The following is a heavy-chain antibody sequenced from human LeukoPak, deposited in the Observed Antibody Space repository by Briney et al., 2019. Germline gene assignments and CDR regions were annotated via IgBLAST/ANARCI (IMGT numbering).Heavy chain of an antibody. CDR1: GFTFSSYS. Sequence: PGGSLRLSCAASGFTFSSYSMNWVRQAPGKGLEWVSHISSSSSTIYYADSVKGRFTISRDNSKNTLYLQMNSLRAEDTAVYYCARISVGEWFDPWGQGTLVTVSS. CDR3: ARISVGEWFDP. V-gene: IGHV3-48*01. CDR2: ISSSSSTI. D-gene: IGHD4-23*01. J-gene: IGHJ5*02.